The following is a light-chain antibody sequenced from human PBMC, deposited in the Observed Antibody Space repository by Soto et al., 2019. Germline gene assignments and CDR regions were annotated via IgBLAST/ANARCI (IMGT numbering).Light chain of an antibody. Sequence: IQMTQPPSSLSASVGDRVTLTCRASRNISSDLNWYQQKPGKAPKLLIYRASTLQNGVPSRFSGSGSATDFTLTITTLPPEDFATYSCQQSDSTLPYTFGQGTKVEIK. V-gene: IGKV1-39*01. CDR1: RNISSD. CDR2: RAS. CDR3: QQSDSTLPYT. J-gene: IGKJ2*01.